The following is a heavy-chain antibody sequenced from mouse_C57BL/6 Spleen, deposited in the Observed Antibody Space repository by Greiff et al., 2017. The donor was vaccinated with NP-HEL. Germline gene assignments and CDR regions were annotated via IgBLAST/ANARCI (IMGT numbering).Heavy chain of an antibody. V-gene: IGHV5-2*01. CDR1: EYEFPSHD. D-gene: IGHD2-2*01. CDR3: ARHGYDGAPGAMDY. Sequence: DVKLVESGGGLVQPGESLKLSCESNEYEFPSHDMSWVRKTPEKRLELVAAINSDGGSTYYPDTMERRFIISRDNTKKTLYLQMSSLRSEDTALYYCARHGYDGAPGAMDYWGQGTSVTVSS. CDR2: INSDGGST. J-gene: IGHJ4*01.